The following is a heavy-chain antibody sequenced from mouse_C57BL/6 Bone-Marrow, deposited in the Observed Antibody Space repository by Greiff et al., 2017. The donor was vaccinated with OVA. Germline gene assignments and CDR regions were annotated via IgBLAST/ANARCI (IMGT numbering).Heavy chain of an antibody. CDR2: ISGGGGNT. CDR3: ARRGYYDYLMDY. CDR1: GFTFSSYT. D-gene: IGHD2-4*01. J-gene: IGHJ4*01. V-gene: IGHV5-9*01. Sequence: EVQRVESGGGLVKPGGSLKLSCAASGFTFSSYTMSWVRQTPEKRLEWVATISGGGGNTYYPDSVKGRFTISRDNAKNTLYLQMSSLRSEDTALYYCARRGYYDYLMDYWGQGTSVTVSS.